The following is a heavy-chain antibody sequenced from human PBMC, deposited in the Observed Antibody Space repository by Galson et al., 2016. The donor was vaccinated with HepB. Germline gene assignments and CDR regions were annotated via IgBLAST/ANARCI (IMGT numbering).Heavy chain of an antibody. V-gene: IGHV3-48*01. Sequence: SLRLSCAASGFTFNTYPMNWVRQAPGKGLEWIPYIGVNTHVKYYADSVKGRFTISRDNAKNSLYLEMNSLIAEDTAVYYCARDRPNWAIDYWGQGNLVTVSS. CDR1: GFTFNTYP. CDR3: ARDRPNWAIDY. D-gene: IGHD7-27*01. J-gene: IGHJ4*02. CDR2: IGVNTHVK.